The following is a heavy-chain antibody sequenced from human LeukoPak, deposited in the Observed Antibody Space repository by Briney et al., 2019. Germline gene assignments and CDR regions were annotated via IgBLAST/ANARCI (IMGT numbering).Heavy chain of an antibody. CDR3: AKHGSPGGY. V-gene: IGHV4-34*01. Sequence: SETLSLTCAVYGGSFSGYYWSWIRQPPGKGLEWIGEVNHSGDTNYNPSLKSRVTISVDTSKNQFSLKLSSVTAADTAVYYCAKHGSPGGYWGQGTLVTVSS. CDR2: VNHSGDT. J-gene: IGHJ4*02. D-gene: IGHD5-24*01. CDR1: GGSFSGYY.